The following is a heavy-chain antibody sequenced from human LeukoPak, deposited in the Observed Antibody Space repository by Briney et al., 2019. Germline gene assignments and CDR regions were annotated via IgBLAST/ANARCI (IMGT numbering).Heavy chain of an antibody. Sequence: SETLSLTCAVYGGSFSGYYWSWIRQPPGKGLEWIGEINHSGSTNYNPSLKSRVTISVDTSKNQFSLKLSSVTAADTAVYYCAINGGYYYYGMDVWGQGTTVTVSS. D-gene: IGHD3-10*01. V-gene: IGHV4-34*01. CDR1: GGSFSGYY. CDR3: AINGGYYYYGMDV. CDR2: INHSGST. J-gene: IGHJ6*02.